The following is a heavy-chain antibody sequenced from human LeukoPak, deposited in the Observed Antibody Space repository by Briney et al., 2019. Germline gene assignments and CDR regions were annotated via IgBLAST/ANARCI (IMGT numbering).Heavy chain of an antibody. D-gene: IGHD4-23*01. CDR2: IPYDGSNK. V-gene: IGHV3-30*03. CDR1: GFTFSSYG. Sequence: GGSLRLSCAASGFTFSSYGMHWVRQAPGKGLEWVAVIPYDGSNKYYADSVKGRFTISRDNSKNTLYLQMNSLRAEDTAVYYCARARTVVTTIIYYYYYYGMDVWGQGTTVTVSS. CDR3: ARARTVVTTIIYYYYYYGMDV. J-gene: IGHJ6*02.